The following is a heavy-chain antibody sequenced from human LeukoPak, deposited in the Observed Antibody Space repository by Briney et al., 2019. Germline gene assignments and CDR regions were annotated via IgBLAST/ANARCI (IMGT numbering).Heavy chain of an antibody. CDR1: GGSISSGSYY. Sequence: SETLSLTCTVSGGSISSGSYYWTWIRQPAGKGLEWIGHMSIGGGTNYNPSLKSRVTISVDTSKKQFSLKLSSVTAADTAVYYCARVYYANSYDYWFFDLWGRGTLVTVSS. CDR2: MSIGGGT. D-gene: IGHD2-2*01. V-gene: IGHV4-61*10. J-gene: IGHJ2*01. CDR3: ARVYYANSYDYWFFDL.